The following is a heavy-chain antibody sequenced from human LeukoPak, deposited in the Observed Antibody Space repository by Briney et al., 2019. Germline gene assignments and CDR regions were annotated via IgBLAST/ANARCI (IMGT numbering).Heavy chain of an antibody. Sequence: GRSLRLSCAASGFTFSSYGMHGVRQAPGKGLEGVAVISYDGSNKYYADSVKGRFTISRDNSKNTLYLQMNSLRAEDTAVYYCVAGFDYWGQGTLVTVSS. V-gene: IGHV3-30*03. CDR1: GFTFSSYG. J-gene: IGHJ4*02. D-gene: IGHD6-13*01. CDR2: ISYDGSNK. CDR3: VAGFDY.